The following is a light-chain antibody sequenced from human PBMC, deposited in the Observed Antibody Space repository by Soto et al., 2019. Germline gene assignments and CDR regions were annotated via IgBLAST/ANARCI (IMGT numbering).Light chain of an antibody. Sequence: QVSQTPTSLSASVGDRVTITCRASQSIAKSLNWYQQKPGKAPKLLIHSASTLQSGVPSRFSGGGTGTDFTLSIDILQPEDGAPYYCQHSYSMPRTFGQGT. CDR2: SAS. J-gene: IGKJ1*01. V-gene: IGKV1-39*01. CDR3: QHSYSMPRT. CDR1: QSIAKS.